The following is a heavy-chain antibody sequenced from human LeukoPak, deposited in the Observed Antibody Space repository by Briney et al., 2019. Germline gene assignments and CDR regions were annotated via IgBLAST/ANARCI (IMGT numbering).Heavy chain of an antibody. Sequence: SVKVSFTASGGTFSTYAITWVRQAPGQGLEWMGGIIPIFGTTHYAPKSQGRVTITADASTNTAHMELSSLRSEDTAVYYCARVGPKDVVVESATMGYYYYYYGMDVWGQGTTVTVSS. CDR3: ARVGPKDVVVESATMGYYYYYYGMDV. CDR1: GGTFSTYA. D-gene: IGHD2-15*01. CDR2: IIPIFGTT. V-gene: IGHV1-69*13. J-gene: IGHJ6*02.